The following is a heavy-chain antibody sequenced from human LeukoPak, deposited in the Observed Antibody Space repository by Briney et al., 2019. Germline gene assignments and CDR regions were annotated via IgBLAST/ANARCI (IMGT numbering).Heavy chain of an antibody. CDR1: GVSITSGAYA. CDR3: ARVMAQWLVPDH. J-gene: IGHJ4*02. D-gene: IGHD6-19*01. CDR2: IYYSGST. Sequence: SETLSLTCAVSGVSITSGAYAWSWIRQPPGKGLEWIGYIYYSGSTNYNPSLKSRITISVDTSKNQFSLKLSSVTAADTAVYYCARVMAQWLVPDHWGQGTLVTVSS. V-gene: IGHV4-61*08.